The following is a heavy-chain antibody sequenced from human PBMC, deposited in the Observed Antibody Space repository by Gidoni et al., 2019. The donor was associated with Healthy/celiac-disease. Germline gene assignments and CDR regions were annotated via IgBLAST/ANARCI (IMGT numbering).Heavy chain of an antibody. J-gene: IGHJ4*02. CDR2: IYPGDADT. CDR3: ARRWLVSGYDYFDY. D-gene: IGHD5-12*01. V-gene: IGHV5-51*01. CDR1: GYSFTSYW. Sequence: EVQLVQSGAAVQKHGESLKISCKGSGYSFTSYWIGWVRQMPGKGLEWMGIIYPGDADTRYSPSFQGQVTISADKSISTAYLQWSSLKASDTAMYYCARRWLVSGYDYFDYWGQGTLVTVSS.